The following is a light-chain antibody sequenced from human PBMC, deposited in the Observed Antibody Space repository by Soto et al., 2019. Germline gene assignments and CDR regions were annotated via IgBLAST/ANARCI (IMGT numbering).Light chain of an antibody. CDR2: DNN. V-gene: IGLV6-57*03. J-gene: IGLJ2*01. CDR3: QSYNANNQV. CDR1: SGSIASNS. Sequence: NFMLTQPHSVSESPGKTVTISCTRSSGSIASNSVQWYQQRPGSAPTTVIYDNNYRPSGVPDRFSGSIDRSSNSASLTISGLMTDDEADYYCQSYNANNQVFGGGTKLTVL.